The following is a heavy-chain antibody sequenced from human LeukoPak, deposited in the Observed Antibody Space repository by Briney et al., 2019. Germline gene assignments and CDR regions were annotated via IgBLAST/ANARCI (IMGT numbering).Heavy chain of an antibody. D-gene: IGHD3-22*01. J-gene: IGHJ5*02. V-gene: IGHV4-4*09. CDR3: ARLADGGYDSSLLRFDP. Sequence: PSETLSLTCTVSGDSISSYYCSWIRQPPGKGLEWIGDIYASGSTNYNPSLKSRVTISVDTSTNQFSLKLSSVTAADTAVYYCARLADGGYDSSLLRFDPWGQGTLVTVSS. CDR2: IYASGST. CDR1: GDSISSYY.